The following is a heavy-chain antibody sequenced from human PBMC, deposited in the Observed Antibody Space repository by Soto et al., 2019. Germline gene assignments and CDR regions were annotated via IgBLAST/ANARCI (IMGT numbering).Heavy chain of an antibody. Sequence: EVQLVDSGGGLVQPGGSLRLSCEASGLIFSTNAMSWVRKAPGKGLEWVSSISDSGGTSYYADSVKGRFTISRDNSKNTLYLQMNSLRAEDTAIYYCAKRPRALLTFDYWGQGTLVTVSS. V-gene: IGHV3-23*04. CDR3: AKRPRALLTFDY. CDR2: ISDSGGTS. J-gene: IGHJ4*02. D-gene: IGHD1-26*01. CDR1: GLIFSTNA.